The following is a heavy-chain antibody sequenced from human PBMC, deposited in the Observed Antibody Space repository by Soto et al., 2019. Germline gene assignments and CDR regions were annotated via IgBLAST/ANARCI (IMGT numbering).Heavy chain of an antibody. CDR1: GGSISSGGYY. J-gene: IGHJ4*02. CDR3: ARDRVGYAYLH. Sequence: SETLSLTCTVSGGSISSGGYYWSWIRQHPGKGLEWIGYIYYSGSTYYNPSLKSRVTISVDTSKNQFSLKLSSVTAADTAVYYCARDRVGYAYLHWGQGTLVTVSS. V-gene: IGHV4-31*03. CDR2: IYYSGST. D-gene: IGHD3-16*01.